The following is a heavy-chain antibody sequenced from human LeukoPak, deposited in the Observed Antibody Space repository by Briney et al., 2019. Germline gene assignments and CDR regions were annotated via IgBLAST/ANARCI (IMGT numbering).Heavy chain of an antibody. V-gene: IGHV4-38-2*01. J-gene: IGHJ5*02. Sequence: SETLSLTCAVSGYSISSGYYWGWIRQPPGKGLEWIGSIYHSGSTYYNPSLKSRVTISVDTSKNQFSLKLSSVTAADTAVYYCARIEGYWYDFWSGSSWFDPWGQGALVTVSS. CDR3: ARIEGYWYDFWSGSSWFDP. D-gene: IGHD3-3*01. CDR2: IYHSGST. CDR1: GYSISSGYY.